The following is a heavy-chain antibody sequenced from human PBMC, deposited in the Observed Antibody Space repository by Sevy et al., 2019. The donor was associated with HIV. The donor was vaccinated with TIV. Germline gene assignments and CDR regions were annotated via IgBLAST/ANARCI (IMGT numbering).Heavy chain of an antibody. J-gene: IGHJ6*02. CDR3: AKDYHDIYGGHYGMDV. CDR1: GFIFSSFA. V-gene: IGHV3-23*01. Sequence: GGSLRLSCAGSGFIFSSFAMTWVRQAPGKGLEWVSTIGRSGGSTSYADSVKGRFTISRDNSKNMVYVQMNSLRAEDTAVYYCAKDYHDIYGGHYGMDVWGPGTTVTVSS. CDR2: IGRSGGST. D-gene: IGHD3-10*01.